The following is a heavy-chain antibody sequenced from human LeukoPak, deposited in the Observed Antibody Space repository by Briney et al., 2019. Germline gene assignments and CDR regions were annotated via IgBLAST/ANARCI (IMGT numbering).Heavy chain of an antibody. CDR1: GFTFSSYW. CDR3: AKAFLLQLEDGDY. CDR2: INSDGSST. Sequence: GGSLRLSCAASGFTFSSYWMHWVRQAPGKGLVWVSRINSDGSSTSNADSVKGRFTISRDNAKNTVYLQMNSLRAEDTAVYYCAKAFLLQLEDGDYWGQGTLVTVSS. J-gene: IGHJ4*02. V-gene: IGHV3-74*01. D-gene: IGHD1-1*01.